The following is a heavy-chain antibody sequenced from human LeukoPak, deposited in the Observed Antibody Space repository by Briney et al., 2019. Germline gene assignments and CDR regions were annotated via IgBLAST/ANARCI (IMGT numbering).Heavy chain of an antibody. D-gene: IGHD6-13*01. Sequence: PSETLSLTCTVSGGSISDYYWSWIRQPPGKGLEWIGYIYYNGSTNYNPSLKSRVTISIDTSKNQFSLKLSSVTAADTAVYYCARGQLVLGNWGQGTLVTVSS. CDR1: GGSISDYY. J-gene: IGHJ4*02. V-gene: IGHV4-59*01. CDR2: IYYNGST. CDR3: ARGQLVLGN.